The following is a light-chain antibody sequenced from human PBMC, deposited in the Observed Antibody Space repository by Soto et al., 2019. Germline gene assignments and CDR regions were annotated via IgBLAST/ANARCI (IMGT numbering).Light chain of an antibody. Sequence: QSALTQPASVSGSPGQSITISCTGTISDVGRYNLVSWYQQHPGKAPKLIIYEDIERPSGVSHRFSGSTSGNTASLTISGLQTEDEAKYYCCSYAGGASVVFGGGTKLTVL. J-gene: IGLJ2*01. V-gene: IGLV2-23*01. CDR2: EDI. CDR3: CSYAGGASVV. CDR1: ISDVGRYNL.